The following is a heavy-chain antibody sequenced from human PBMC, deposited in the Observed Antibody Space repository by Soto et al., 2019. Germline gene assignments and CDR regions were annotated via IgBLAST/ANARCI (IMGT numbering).Heavy chain of an antibody. J-gene: IGHJ4*02. D-gene: IGHD1-1*01. V-gene: IGHV3-23*01. CDR3: AKESEPTGIPFFDY. Sequence: EAHLLESGGGLVQPGGSLRLPCAASGFSFSSFAMSWVRQTPGKGLEWVSGINGRGDATYYADSVRGRFTISRDNSKNTLYLQMDSLRAEDTAVYYCAKESEPTGIPFFDYWGQGTLVTVSS. CDR2: INGRGDAT. CDR1: GFSFSSFA.